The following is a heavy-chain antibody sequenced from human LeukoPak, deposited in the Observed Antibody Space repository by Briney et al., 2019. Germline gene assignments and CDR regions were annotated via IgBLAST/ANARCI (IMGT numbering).Heavy chain of an antibody. D-gene: IGHD3-9*01. CDR1: GGSISSSNW. J-gene: IGHJ6*03. CDR3: ARDESATYYDILTGYYYYYYYMDV. V-gene: IGHV4-4*02. CDR2: IYHSGST. Sequence: SETLSLTCAVSGGSISSSNWWSWVRQPPGEGLEWIGEIYHSGSTNYNPSLKSRVTISVDKSKNQFSLKLSSVTAADTAVYYCARDESATYYDILTGYYYYYYYMDVWGKGTTVTISS.